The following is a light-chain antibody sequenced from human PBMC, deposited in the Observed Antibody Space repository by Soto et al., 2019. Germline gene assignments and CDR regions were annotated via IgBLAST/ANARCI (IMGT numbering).Light chain of an antibody. CDR3: SSYTSTSTLV. J-gene: IGLJ1*01. Sequence: QSVLTQPPSVSGAPGQRVTISCTGSSSNIGAGYHVHWYQQLPGAAPKLIIFGDSNRPSGVPERFSGSKSGASASLAITGLQAEDEADYYCSSYTSTSTLVFGTGTKVTVL. CDR1: SSNIGAGYH. V-gene: IGLV1-40*01. CDR2: GDS.